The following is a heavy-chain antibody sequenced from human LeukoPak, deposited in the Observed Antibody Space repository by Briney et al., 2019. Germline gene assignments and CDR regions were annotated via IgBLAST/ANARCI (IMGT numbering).Heavy chain of an antibody. J-gene: IGHJ4*02. Sequence: SETLSLTCTVSGGSISSSSYYWGWIRQPPGKGLEWIGSIYYSGSTYYNPSLKSRVTISVDTSKNQFSLKLSSVTAADTAVYYCARVLLGGYRIDYYDSSGIFDYWGRGTLVTVSS. CDR3: ARVLLGGYRIDYYDSSGIFDY. D-gene: IGHD3-22*01. V-gene: IGHV4-39*01. CDR1: GGSISSSSYY. CDR2: IYYSGST.